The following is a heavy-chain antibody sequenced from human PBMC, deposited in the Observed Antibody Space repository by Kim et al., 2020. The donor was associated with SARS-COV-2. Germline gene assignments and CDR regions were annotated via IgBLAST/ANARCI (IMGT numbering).Heavy chain of an antibody. D-gene: IGHD6-19*01. CDR3: ARRRGRSYSSGWLDY. CDR2: IYYSGST. CDR1: GGSISSYY. V-gene: IGHV4-59*08. J-gene: IGHJ4*02. Sequence: SETLSLTCTVSGGSISSYYWSWIRQPPGKGLEWIGYIYYSGSTNYNPSLKSRVTISVDTSKNQFSLKLSSVTAADTAVYYCARRRGRSYSSGWLDYWGQGTLVTVSS.